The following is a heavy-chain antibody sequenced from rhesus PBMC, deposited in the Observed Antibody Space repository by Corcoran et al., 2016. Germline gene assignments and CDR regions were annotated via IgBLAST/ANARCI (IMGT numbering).Heavy chain of an antibody. D-gene: IGHD6-25*01. CDR1: GGSISSNY. Sequence: QVQLQQWGEGLVKPSETLSLTCAVYGGSISSNYWSWIRQPPGKGLEWIGRIRSGGSPNSNPSLKSRVTISKDTSKNQFSLKLSSVTAADTAVYYCARDADIAAAELYFDYWGQGVLVTVSS. CDR3: ARDADIAAAELYFDY. J-gene: IGHJ4*01. CDR2: IRSGGSP. V-gene: IGHV4-160*01.